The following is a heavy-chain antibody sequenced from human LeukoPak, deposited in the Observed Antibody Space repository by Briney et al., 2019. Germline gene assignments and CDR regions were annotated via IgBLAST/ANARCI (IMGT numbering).Heavy chain of an antibody. D-gene: IGHD3-22*01. V-gene: IGHV3-53*01. CDR1: GFTVSSNY. CDR2: IYSGGST. J-gene: IGHJ4*02. Sequence: GGSLRLSCAASGFTVSSNYMSWVRQAPGKGLEWVSVIYSGGSTYYADSVKGRFTISRDNSKNTLYLQMNSLRAEDTAVYYCARDQYYYDSSAYLFDYWGQGILVTVSS. CDR3: ARDQYYYDSSAYLFDY.